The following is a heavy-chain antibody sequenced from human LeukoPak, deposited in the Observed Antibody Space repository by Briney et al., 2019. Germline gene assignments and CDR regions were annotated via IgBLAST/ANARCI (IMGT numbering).Heavy chain of an antibody. CDR2: ISSSGSTI. J-gene: IGHJ6*03. CDR3: ARDQRGYDFWRNYYYYMDV. D-gene: IGHD3-3*01. CDR1: GFTFSDYY. V-gene: IGHV3-11*01. Sequence: GRSLRLSCAASGFTFSDYYMSWIRQAPGKGLEWVSYISSSGSTIYYADSVKGRFTISRDNAKNSLYLQMNSLRAEDTAVYYCARDQRGYDFWRNYYYYMDVWGKGTTVTVSS.